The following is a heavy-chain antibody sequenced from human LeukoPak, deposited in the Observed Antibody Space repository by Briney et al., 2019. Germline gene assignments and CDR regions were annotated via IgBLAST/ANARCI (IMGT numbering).Heavy chain of an antibody. V-gene: IGHV3-23*01. Sequence: SCKVSGYSLSKLSIYWVRQGPGEGLEWVSAISGSGGSTYYADSVKGRFTISRDNSKNTLYLQMNSPRAEDTAVYYCAKGRGSSGYYYVSWGQGTLVTVSS. J-gene: IGHJ4*02. CDR3: AKGRGSSGYYYVS. CDR2: ISGSGGST. D-gene: IGHD3-22*01. CDR1: GYSLSKLS.